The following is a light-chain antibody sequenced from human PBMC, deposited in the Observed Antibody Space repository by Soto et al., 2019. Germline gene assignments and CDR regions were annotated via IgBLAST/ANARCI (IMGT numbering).Light chain of an antibody. Sequence: VMMQSPATLSMSRGDRAALSXRASQVIIKNLPWFPQKADQXTRLFXXGGXTRANGVPARFSGSGSGREFTLTITSLQSEDFAVYYCQLYNNWPTITFGQGTRLEIK. CDR3: QLYNNWPTIT. J-gene: IGKJ5*01. CDR1: QVIIKN. CDR2: GGX. V-gene: IGKV3-15*01.